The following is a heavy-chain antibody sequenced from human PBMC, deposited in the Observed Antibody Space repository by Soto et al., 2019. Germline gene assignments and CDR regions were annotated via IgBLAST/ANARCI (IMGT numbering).Heavy chain of an antibody. Sequence: GGSLRLSCAASGFNFGPFWMRWVRQAPGKGLVWVSHINGDGNTIVYADSVRGRFTISRDNAKSTLFLQMNSLRVEDTAVYYCARDRGYPDSFDIWGQGTMVTVSS. V-gene: IGHV3-74*01. CDR2: INGDGNTI. CDR1: GFNFGPFW. D-gene: IGHD3-10*01. J-gene: IGHJ3*02. CDR3: ARDRGYPDSFDI.